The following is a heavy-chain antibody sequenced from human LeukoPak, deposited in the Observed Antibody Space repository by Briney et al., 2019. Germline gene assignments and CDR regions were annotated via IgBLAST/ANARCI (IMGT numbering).Heavy chain of an antibody. V-gene: IGHV4-39*01. D-gene: IGHD3-10*01. CDR1: GGSISSSSYY. Sequence: SETLSLTCTVSGGSISSSSYYWGWIRQSPGKGLEWIGNIYYSGSTYYNPSLKSRVTISVDTSKNQFSLKLSSVTAADTAVYYCARHMYYYDPGSYNYYYYMDVWGKGTTVTVSS. CDR3: ARHMYYYDPGSYNYYYYMDV. CDR2: IYYSGST. J-gene: IGHJ6*03.